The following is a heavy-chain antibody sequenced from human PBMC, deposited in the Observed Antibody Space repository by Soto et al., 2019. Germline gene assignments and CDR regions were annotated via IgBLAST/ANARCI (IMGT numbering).Heavy chain of an antibody. J-gene: IGHJ4*02. Sequence: PSETLSLTCTVSGGSISSSNYYWGWIRQPPGKGLEWIGSIYYGGSTYYNPSRKTRVTISVDTSKNQFSLKLNSVTAADTAVYYCARGSMTTVTTNGVFDYWGQGTLVTVSS. CDR1: GGSISSSNYY. V-gene: IGHV4-39*01. CDR3: ARGSMTTVTTNGVFDY. CDR2: IYYGGST. D-gene: IGHD4-17*01.